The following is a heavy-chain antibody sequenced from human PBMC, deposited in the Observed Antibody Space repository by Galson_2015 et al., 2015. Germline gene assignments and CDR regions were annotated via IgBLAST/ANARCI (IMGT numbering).Heavy chain of an antibody. J-gene: IGHJ4*02. Sequence: SLRLSCAASGFTFSSYAMSWVRQAPGKGLEWVSGISGSGGSTDYADSVKGRFTISRDNSKSMLYLQMNSLRAEDTALYYCAKLGGYSSTWSYFDYWGQGTLVAVSS. CDR2: ISGSGGST. V-gene: IGHV3-23*01. CDR3: AKLGGYSSTWSYFDY. D-gene: IGHD6-13*01. CDR1: GFTFSSYA.